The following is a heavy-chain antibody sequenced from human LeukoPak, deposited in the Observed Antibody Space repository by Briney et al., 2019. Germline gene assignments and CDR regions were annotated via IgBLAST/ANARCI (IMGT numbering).Heavy chain of an antibody. J-gene: IGHJ6*03. CDR1: GFTFSGYW. D-gene: IGHD2-2*01. CDR3: AMGKYCSSTSCNYYYYYYMDV. Sequence: GGSLRLSSAASGFTFSGYWMSWVRQTPGKGLEWVANIKHDGSVKEYVDSVKGRFTISRDNSKNTLYLQMGSLRAEDMAVYYCAMGKYCSSTSCNYYYYYYMDVWGKGTTVTVSS. CDR2: IKHDGSVK. V-gene: IGHV3-7*01.